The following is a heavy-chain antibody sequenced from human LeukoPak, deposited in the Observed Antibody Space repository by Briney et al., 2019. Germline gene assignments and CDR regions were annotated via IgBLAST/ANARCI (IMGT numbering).Heavy chain of an antibody. D-gene: IGHD6-19*01. J-gene: IGHJ4*02. CDR1: GYTFTSYG. CDR3: ARDRHSSGWFDY. CDR2: IWYDGSKK. V-gene: IGHV3-33*01. Sequence: GGSLRLSCAASGYTFTSYGMHWVRQAPGKGLEWVAAIWYDGSKKIYADSVRGRFTISRDDSKNTLYLQMNSLRAEDTAVYYCARDRHSSGWFDYWGQGTLVTVSS.